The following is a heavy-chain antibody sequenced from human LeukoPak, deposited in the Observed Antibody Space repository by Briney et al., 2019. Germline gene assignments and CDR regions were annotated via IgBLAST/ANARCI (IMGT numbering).Heavy chain of an antibody. Sequence: SVKVSCKASGGTFSSYAISWVRQAPGRGLEWMGRIIPILGIANYAQKFQGRVTITADKSTSTAYMELSSLRSEDTAVYYCARGIAVAGTGFDYWGQGTLVTVSS. CDR2: IIPILGIA. CDR1: GGTFSSYA. V-gene: IGHV1-69*04. J-gene: IGHJ4*02. CDR3: ARGIAVAGTGFDY. D-gene: IGHD6-19*01.